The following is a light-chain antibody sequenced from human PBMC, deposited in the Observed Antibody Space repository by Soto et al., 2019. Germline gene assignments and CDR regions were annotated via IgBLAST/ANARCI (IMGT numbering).Light chain of an antibody. V-gene: IGLV2-14*01. CDR3: SSYTSSSTLV. CDR2: EVS. Sequence: QSALTQPASVSGSPGQSITISCTGTSSDVGGYNYVSWYQQHPGKAPKLMICEVSNRPSGVSNRFSGSKSGNTASLTISGLQAEDEADYYCSSYTSSSTLVFGGGTKLTVL. CDR1: SSDVGGYNY. J-gene: IGLJ3*02.